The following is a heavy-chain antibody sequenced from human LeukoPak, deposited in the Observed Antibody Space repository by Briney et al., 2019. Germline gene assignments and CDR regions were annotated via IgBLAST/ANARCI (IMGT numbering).Heavy chain of an antibody. Sequence: ASVKVSCKASGYTFTGYYMHWVRQAPGQGLEWMGWINPNSGGTNYARKFQGRVTMTRDTSTSTAYMEMRSLRSDDTAVYYCARDSHRAQDAFDIWGQGTMVTVSS. J-gene: IGHJ3*02. CDR2: INPNSGGT. CDR3: ARDSHRAQDAFDI. CDR1: GYTFTGYY. V-gene: IGHV1-2*02.